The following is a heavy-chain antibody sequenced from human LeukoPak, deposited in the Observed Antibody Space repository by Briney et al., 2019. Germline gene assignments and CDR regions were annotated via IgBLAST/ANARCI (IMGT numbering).Heavy chain of an antibody. CDR1: GYSFTSYW. CDR2: IYPGDSDT. Sequence: GESLKISCKGSGYSFTSYWIGWVRQIPGKGLEWMGIIYPGDSDTRYSPSFQGQVTISADKSISTAYLQWSSLKASDTAMYYCARHTLIAAAGVDYWGQGTLVTVSS. D-gene: IGHD6-13*01. V-gene: IGHV5-51*01. J-gene: IGHJ4*02. CDR3: ARHTLIAAAGVDY.